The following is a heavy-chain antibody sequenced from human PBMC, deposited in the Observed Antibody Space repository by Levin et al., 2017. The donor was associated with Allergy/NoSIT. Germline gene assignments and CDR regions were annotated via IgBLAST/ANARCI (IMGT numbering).Heavy chain of an antibody. V-gene: IGHV3-11*03. J-gene: IGHJ4*02. CDR1: GFIFSDYY. Sequence: GGSLRLSCAASGFIFSDYYMSWIRQAPGKGLEWVSYISSSSSYTNYADSVKGRFTISRDNAKNSLYLQMNSLRAEDTAVYYCARTGYSSSWYLFDYWGQGTLVTVSS. CDR3: ARTGYSSSWYLFDY. D-gene: IGHD6-13*01. CDR2: ISSSSSYT.